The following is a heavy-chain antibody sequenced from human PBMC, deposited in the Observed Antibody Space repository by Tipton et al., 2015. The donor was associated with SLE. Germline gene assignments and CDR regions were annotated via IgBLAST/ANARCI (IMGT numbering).Heavy chain of an antibody. Sequence: TLSLTCTVSGGSISSYYWSWIRQPPGKGLEWIGYIYYSGSTNYNPSLKSRVTISVDTSKNQFSLKLSSVTAADTAVYYCAREYCSGGSCYFADWGQGTLVTVSS. J-gene: IGHJ4*02. CDR3: AREYCSGGSCYFAD. D-gene: IGHD2-15*01. V-gene: IGHV4-59*01. CDR1: GGSISSYY. CDR2: IYYSGST.